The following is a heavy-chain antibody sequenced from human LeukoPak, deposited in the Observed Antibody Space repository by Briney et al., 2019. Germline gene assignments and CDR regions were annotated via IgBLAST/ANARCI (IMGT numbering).Heavy chain of an antibody. CDR1: GGSISSGSYY. Sequence: SETLSLTCTVSGGSISSGSYYWSWIRQPAGKGLEWIGRIYTSGSTNYNPSLKSRVTISVDTSKNQFSLKLSSVTAADTAVYYCARVRTSIDAFDIWGQGTMVTVSS. CDR2: IYTSGST. D-gene: IGHD1-7*01. CDR3: ARVRTSIDAFDI. J-gene: IGHJ3*02. V-gene: IGHV4-61*02.